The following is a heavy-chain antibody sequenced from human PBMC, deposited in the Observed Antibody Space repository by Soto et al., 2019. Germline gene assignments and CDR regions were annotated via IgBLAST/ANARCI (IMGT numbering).Heavy chain of an antibody. CDR1: GGSISGGTYY. CDR3: ARRTDYDFWSGEFDY. Sequence: SETLSLTCTVSGGSISGGTYYWAWIRQPPGKGLEWIGTIYYSGTTYYSPSLKSRVTISVDTSKNQFSLKLRSVTAADTAVYYCARRTDYDFWSGEFDYWGQGALVTVSS. CDR2: IYYSGTT. V-gene: IGHV4-39*01. J-gene: IGHJ4*02. D-gene: IGHD3-3*01.